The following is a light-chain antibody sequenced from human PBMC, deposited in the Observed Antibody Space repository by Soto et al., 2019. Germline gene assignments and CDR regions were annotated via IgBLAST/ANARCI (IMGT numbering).Light chain of an antibody. CDR1: QSISSY. V-gene: IGKV1-39*01. Sequence: DIQMTQSPSSLSASVGDRVTITCRASQSISSYLNWYQQKPGKAPKLLIYAASSLQSGVPSRFSGSGSGTDFTLTISSLQPDDFATYYCQQSYCTPLTFGGGTKVEIK. J-gene: IGKJ4*01. CDR3: QQSYCTPLT. CDR2: AAS.